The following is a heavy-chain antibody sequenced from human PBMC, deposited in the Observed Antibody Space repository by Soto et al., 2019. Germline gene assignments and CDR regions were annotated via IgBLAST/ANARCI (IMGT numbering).Heavy chain of an antibody. V-gene: IGHV4-39*01. Sequence: PSETKSRTFTDAGGSIPRSNYYCGWVRMLPGKELEWIASIYYSGSTYYNPPLKSRVAMSVDTSKNQFSLRLSSVTAADTAVYYCARSAGYCSSTNCHVSWFGPLGQGTLVT. CDR1: GGSIPRSNYY. CDR3: ARSAGYCSSTNCHVSWFGP. D-gene: IGHD2-2*01. CDR2: IYYSGST. J-gene: IGHJ5*02.